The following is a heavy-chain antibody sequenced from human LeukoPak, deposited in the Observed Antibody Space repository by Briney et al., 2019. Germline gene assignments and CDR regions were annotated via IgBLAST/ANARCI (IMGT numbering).Heavy chain of an antibody. Sequence: SETLSLTCSVSGDSIYNSDYYWGWIRQPPGKGLEWIGSIFYGGSTYYNPSLESRFTVSIATSKSQFSLRLTSVTAADTAVYYCARFGSRIGTGGSFGFDYWGQGTLVLVSS. CDR1: GDSIYNSDYY. CDR3: ARFGSRIGTGGSFGFDY. D-gene: IGHD1-14*01. J-gene: IGHJ4*02. V-gene: IGHV4-39*07. CDR2: IFYGGST.